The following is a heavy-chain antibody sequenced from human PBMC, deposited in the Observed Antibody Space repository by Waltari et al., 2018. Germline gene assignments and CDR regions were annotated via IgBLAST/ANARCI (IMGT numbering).Heavy chain of an antibody. CDR1: DYPVSPCFY. V-gene: IGHV4-38-2*02. J-gene: IGHJ4*02. D-gene: IGHD3-22*01. Sequence: QVQLQESCPRLVKPSDTLSLTCTVSDYPVSPCFYWGWVRQSPGKGPEWIGSIYHLGNTRYNPPLSSRVAVSMDMSKNQFSLRLTSVTAADTAVYYCARHRLDRGDSFDFWGQGALVTVSS. CDR2: IYHLGNT. CDR3: ARHRLDRGDSFDF.